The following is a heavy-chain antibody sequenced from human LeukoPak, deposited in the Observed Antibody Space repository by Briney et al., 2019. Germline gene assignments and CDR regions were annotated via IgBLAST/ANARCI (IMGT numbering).Heavy chain of an antibody. J-gene: IGHJ6*03. CDR2: ICSRGSSI. CDR3: ARARPVRGVIPDYDYYYMDV. CDR1: GFTFSDYY. D-gene: IGHD3-10*01. Sequence: GGSLRLSCAASGFTFSDYYMRWIRQTPGKGLEWVSCICSRGSSIYYADSVKGRFTISRDNAKSSLYLQMNSLRAEDTAVYYCARARPVRGVIPDYDYYYMDVWGKGTTVTVS. V-gene: IGHV3-11*01.